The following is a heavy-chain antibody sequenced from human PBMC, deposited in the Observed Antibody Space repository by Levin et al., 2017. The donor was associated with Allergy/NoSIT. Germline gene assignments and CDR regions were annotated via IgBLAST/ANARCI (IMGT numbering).Heavy chain of an antibody. CDR1: DYTFTSYG. J-gene: IGHJ4*02. V-gene: IGHV1-18*01. Sequence: ASVKVSCKTSDYTFTSYGFTWVRQAPGQGLEWMGWVSAYNGNTNYAQNLQGRVTMTTDTSTSTAYMELRSLRSDDTAVYYCATNGRTASYYDSSGCDYWGQGTLVTVSS. CDR2: VSAYNGNT. D-gene: IGHD3-22*01. CDR3: ATNGRTASYYDSSGCDY.